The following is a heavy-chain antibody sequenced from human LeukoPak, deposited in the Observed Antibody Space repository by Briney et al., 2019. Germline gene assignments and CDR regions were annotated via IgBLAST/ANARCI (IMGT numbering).Heavy chain of an antibody. CDR3: ARAVGLWFGEHYFDY. J-gene: IGHJ4*02. V-gene: IGHV1-8*03. Sequence: ASVKVSCKASGYTFTSYDINWVRQATGQGLEWMGWMNPNSGNTGYAQKFQGRVTITRNTSISTAYMELSSLRSEDTAVYYCARAVGLWFGEHYFDYWGQGTLVTVSS. D-gene: IGHD3-10*01. CDR1: GYTFTSYD. CDR2: MNPNSGNT.